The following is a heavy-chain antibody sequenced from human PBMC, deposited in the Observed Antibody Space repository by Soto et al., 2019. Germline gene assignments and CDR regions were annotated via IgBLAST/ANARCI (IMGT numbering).Heavy chain of an antibody. Sequence: SETLSLTCTVSGGSMSSNYWTWIRQSPGKGLEWIGYIYYTGSTKYNPSLQSRVTISLDTSKNQFSLRLTSVTSDDTAVYYCAREAYDSSGYLYYFDYWGQGTLVTVSS. CDR3: AREAYDSSGYLYYFDY. J-gene: IGHJ4*02. V-gene: IGHV4-59*01. CDR2: IYYTGST. CDR1: GGSMSSNY. D-gene: IGHD3-22*01.